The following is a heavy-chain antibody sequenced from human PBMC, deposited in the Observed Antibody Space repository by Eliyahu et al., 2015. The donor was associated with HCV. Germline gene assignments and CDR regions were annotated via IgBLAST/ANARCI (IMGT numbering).Heavy chain of an antibody. CDR1: GFSLSTSGVG. Sequence: QITLKESGPTLVKPTQTLTLTCTFSGFSLSTSGVGVGWIRQPPGKALEWLALIYWDDDKRYSPSLKSRLTITKDTSKNQVVLTMTNMDPVDTATYYCAHSRRWLLTLMEYYFDYWGQGTLVTVSS. V-gene: IGHV2-5*02. D-gene: IGHD5-24*01. J-gene: IGHJ4*02. CDR3: AHSRRWLLTLMEYYFDY. CDR2: IYWDDDK.